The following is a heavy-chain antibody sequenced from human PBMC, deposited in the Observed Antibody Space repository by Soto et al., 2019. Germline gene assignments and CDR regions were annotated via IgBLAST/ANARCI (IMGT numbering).Heavy chain of an antibody. CDR1: DYTFTNFG. CDR3: AREPQSLCFGEVKKGVDY. CDR2: ISGYNGDT. D-gene: IGHD3-10*01. J-gene: IGHJ4*02. V-gene: IGHV1-18*01. Sequence: QVQLVQSGAEVKKPGASVRVSCKAFDYTFTNFGISWVRQDPGRGLDWMGWISGYNGDTTYAQKFQGRVTMTTDTVTTTAYLELMRLTSDDTAVYYCAREPQSLCFGEVKKGVDYWGQGTLVTVSS.